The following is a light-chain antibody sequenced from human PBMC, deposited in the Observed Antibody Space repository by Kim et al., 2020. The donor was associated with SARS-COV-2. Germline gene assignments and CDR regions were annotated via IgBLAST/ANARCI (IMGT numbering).Light chain of an antibody. V-gene: IGKV3-20*01. CDR3: QQYGSSHYT. CDR2: AIS. Sequence: LSPGERVTLSCRASQSVSSSYLAWYQQKPGEAPRLLIYAISSRATGIPDRFSGSGSGTDFTLTISRLEPEDFAVYYCQQYGSSHYTFGQGTKLEI. CDR1: QSVSSSY. J-gene: IGKJ2*01.